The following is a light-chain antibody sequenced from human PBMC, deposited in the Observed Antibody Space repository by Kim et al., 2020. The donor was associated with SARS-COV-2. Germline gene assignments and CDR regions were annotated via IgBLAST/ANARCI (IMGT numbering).Light chain of an antibody. J-gene: IGKJ1*01. CDR1: QSVSNSY. V-gene: IGKV3-20*01. CDR3: QQYGSSPRT. Sequence: EIVLTQSPGTLSSSPGERATLSCRASQSVSNSYLAWYQQKPGQAPRLLIYGASSRASGIPDRFSGSGSGTDFTLTISRLEPEDFAVYYCQQYGSSPRTFGQGTKVDIK. CDR2: GAS.